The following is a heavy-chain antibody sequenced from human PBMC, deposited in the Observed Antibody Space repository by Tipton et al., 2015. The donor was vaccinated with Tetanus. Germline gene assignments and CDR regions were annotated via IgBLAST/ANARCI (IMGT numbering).Heavy chain of an antibody. CDR2: IKDDGSET. Sequence: SLRLSCAASGFSFSTSWMSWLRQAPGKGLEWVANIKDDGSETYYVDPVKGRFTISRDNARNSLYLQINSLRVDDTADYYCARDPERGALNYWGQGPRVTVSS. CDR1: GFSFSTSW. V-gene: IGHV3-7*01. D-gene: IGHD1-26*01. J-gene: IGHJ4*02. CDR3: ARDPERGALNY.